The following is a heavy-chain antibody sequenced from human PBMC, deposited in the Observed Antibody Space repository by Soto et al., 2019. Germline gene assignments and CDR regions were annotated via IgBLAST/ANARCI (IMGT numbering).Heavy chain of an antibody. Sequence: QITLKESGPTLVKPTQTLTLTCTFSGFSLSTSGVGVGWIRQPPGKALEWLALIYWDDDKRYSPSLKSRLTITKDTSKNQGVLTMTNMDPVDTATYYCAHSPSMVRGVILYYNWFDPWGQGTLVTVSS. CDR1: GFSLSTSGVG. J-gene: IGHJ5*02. V-gene: IGHV2-5*02. D-gene: IGHD3-10*01. CDR2: IYWDDDK. CDR3: AHSPSMVRGVILYYNWFDP.